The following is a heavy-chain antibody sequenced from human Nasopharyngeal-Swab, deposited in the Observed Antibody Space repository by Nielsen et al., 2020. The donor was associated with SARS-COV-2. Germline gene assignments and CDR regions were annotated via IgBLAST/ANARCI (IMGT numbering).Heavy chain of an antibody. CDR1: GFTFSSYA. CDR3: AKGMGYSYGYELYYYYYGMDV. D-gene: IGHD5-18*01. Sequence: GESLKISCAASGFTFSSYAMSWVRQAPGKGLEWVSAISGSGGSTYYADSVKGRFTISRDNSKNSLYLQMNSLRAEDTALYYCAKGMGYSYGYELYYYYYGMDVWGQGTTVTVSS. V-gene: IGHV3-23*01. J-gene: IGHJ6*02. CDR2: ISGSGGST.